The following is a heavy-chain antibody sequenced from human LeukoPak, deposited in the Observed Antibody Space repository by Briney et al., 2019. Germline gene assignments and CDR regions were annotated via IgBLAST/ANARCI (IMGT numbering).Heavy chain of an antibody. Sequence: GGSLRLSCAASGFTFSSYDMHWVRQATGKGLEWVSAIGTAGDTYYPGSVKGRFTISRENAKNSLYLQMNSLRAGDTAVYYCARDSPYVLLWFGESDSDYWGQGTLVTVSS. CDR3: ARDSPYVLLWFGESDSDY. D-gene: IGHD3-10*01. V-gene: IGHV3-13*01. J-gene: IGHJ4*02. CDR2: IGTAGDT. CDR1: GFTFSSYD.